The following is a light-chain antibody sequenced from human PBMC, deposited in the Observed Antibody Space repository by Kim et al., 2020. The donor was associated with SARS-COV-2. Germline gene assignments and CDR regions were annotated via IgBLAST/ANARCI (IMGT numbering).Light chain of an antibody. CDR3: QQYYSTPYT. J-gene: IGKJ2*01. CDR1: QSVLYSSNNKNY. Sequence: PINCKSSQSVLYSSNNKNYLAWYQQKPGQPPKLLIYWASTRGSGVPDRSSGSGSGTDFSLTISSLQAEDVAVYYCQQYYSTPYTFGQGTKLEI. V-gene: IGKV4-1*01. CDR2: WAS.